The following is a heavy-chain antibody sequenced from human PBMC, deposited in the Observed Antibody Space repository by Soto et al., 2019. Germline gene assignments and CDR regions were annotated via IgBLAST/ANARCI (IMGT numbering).Heavy chain of an antibody. D-gene: IGHD6-13*01. V-gene: IGHV1-18*01. J-gene: IGHJ4*02. CDR2: ISAYNGNT. CDR3: ARGSWSIAAAGTLDY. CDR1: GYTFTSYG. Sequence: EASVKVSCKASGYTFTSYGISWVRQAPGQGLEWMGWISAYNGNTNYAQKLQGRVTMTTDTSTSTAYMELRSLRSDDTAVYYCARGSWSIAAAGTLDYWGQGTLVTVSS.